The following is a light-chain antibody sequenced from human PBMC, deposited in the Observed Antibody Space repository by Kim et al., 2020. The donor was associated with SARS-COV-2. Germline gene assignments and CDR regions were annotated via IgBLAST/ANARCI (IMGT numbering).Light chain of an antibody. V-gene: IGKV1-6*01. CDR1: QGIRND. J-gene: IGKJ1*01. CDR3: LQDYKYSMT. CDR2: AAS. Sequence: AIQMTQSPSSLSVSVGDRVTITCRASQGIRNDLGWYQQKPGKAPKLLIYAASSLQSGVPSRFSGSGSGTDFTLTISSLQPEDFATYYCLQDYKYSMTFGQGTKVDIK.